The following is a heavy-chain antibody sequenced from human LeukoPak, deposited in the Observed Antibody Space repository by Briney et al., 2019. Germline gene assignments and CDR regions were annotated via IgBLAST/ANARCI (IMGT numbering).Heavy chain of an antibody. CDR2: IRRKRQSYST. V-gene: IGHV3-72*01. J-gene: IGHJ3*01. CDR3: SRDGGASAESAFDF. CDR1: GFTFSDYI. D-gene: IGHD3-16*01. Sequence: GGSLRLSCEASGFTFSDYILDWVRQAPGKGLEWVGRIRRKRQSYSTEYAASVKGRFTISRDDSKNSLFLDMNSPKTEDTAVYHCSRDGGASAESAFDFWGRGTMVTVSS.